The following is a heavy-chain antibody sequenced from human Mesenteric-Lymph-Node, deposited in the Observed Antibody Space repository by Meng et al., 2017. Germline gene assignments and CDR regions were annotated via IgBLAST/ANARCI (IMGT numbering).Heavy chain of an antibody. CDR2: VYNSGNT. V-gene: IGHV4-61*02. CDR1: GGSINSGRDL. Sequence: SETLSLTCTVSGGSINSGRDLWGWIRQPAGKGLEWIGRVYNSGNTHYNPSLESRVTISIDTFKNVFFLTLTSVTAADTAVYYCARDWDGYNYSDLWGHGNLVTVSS. D-gene: IGHD5-24*01. CDR3: ARDWDGYNYSDL. J-gene: IGHJ4*01.